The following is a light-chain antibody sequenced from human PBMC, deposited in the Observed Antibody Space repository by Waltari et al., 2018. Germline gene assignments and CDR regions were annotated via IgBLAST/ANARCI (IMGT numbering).Light chain of an antibody. CDR2: GAS. CDR1: QSLTKRY. CDR3: QQYGSSILYT. V-gene: IGKV3-20*01. Sequence: VLTQSPDTLSLSPGERATLSCRASQSLTKRYLAWYQQKPCQAPRLLIYGASSRAAGIPDRFSGSGSGTDFTLTISRLEPEDSAVYYCQQYGSSILYTFGQGTKLEIK. J-gene: IGKJ2*01.